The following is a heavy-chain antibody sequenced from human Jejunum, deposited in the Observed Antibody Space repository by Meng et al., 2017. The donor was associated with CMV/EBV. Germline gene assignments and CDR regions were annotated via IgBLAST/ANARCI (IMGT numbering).Heavy chain of an antibody. D-gene: IGHD3-10*01. Sequence: GFSVNSNFRTWVRQAPGKGLEWVAVGYSAGMTYYADSVKGRFTISRDNSKNTMFLQMNGLRLEDTAMYYCAAEVAVRNYFSYGMDVWGQGTTVTVSS. CDR1: GFSVNSNF. J-gene: IGHJ6*02. CDR2: GYSAGMT. V-gene: IGHV3-66*02. CDR3: AAEVAVRNYFSYGMDV.